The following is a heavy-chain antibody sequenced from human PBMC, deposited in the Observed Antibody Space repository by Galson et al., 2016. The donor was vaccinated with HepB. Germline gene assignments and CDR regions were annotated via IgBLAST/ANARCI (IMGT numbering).Heavy chain of an antibody. V-gene: IGHV3-53*01. CDR3: ATPITGYSSSWYGSLDY. CDR2: IYSGGST. CDR1: GFTVSSNY. J-gene: IGHJ4*02. Sequence: SLRLSCAASGFTVSSNYMSWVRQAPGKGLEWVSVIYSGGSTYYADSVKGRFTISRDNSKNTLYLQMNSLKAEDTAVYYCATPITGYSSSWYGSLDYWRQGTLVTVSS. D-gene: IGHD6-13*01.